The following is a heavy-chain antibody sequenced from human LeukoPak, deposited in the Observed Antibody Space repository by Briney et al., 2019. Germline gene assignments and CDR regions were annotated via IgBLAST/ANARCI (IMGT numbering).Heavy chain of an antibody. CDR1: GYNFASYW. CDR3: AGSITMAGNHQYFNY. J-gene: IGHJ4*02. Sequence: GGSLQISCKGSGYNFASYWIGWGRPLPGKGGEWMAIIYPGGSDTRNSPSLQGQVTISADRSINTAYLEWSSLKASDSAMYFCAGSITMAGNHQYFNYWGQGTLVTVSS. V-gene: IGHV5-51*01. D-gene: IGHD6-19*01. CDR2: IYPGGSDT.